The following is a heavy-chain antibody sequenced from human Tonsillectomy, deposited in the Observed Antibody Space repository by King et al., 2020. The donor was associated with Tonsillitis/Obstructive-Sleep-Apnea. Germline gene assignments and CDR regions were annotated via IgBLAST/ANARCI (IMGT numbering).Heavy chain of an antibody. CDR2: ISSNGGST. J-gene: IGHJ5*02. V-gene: IGHV3-64D*06. CDR3: VKDRSLPATPHHWFDP. Sequence: VQLVESGGGLVQPGGSLRLSCSASGFTFSSYAMHWVRQAPGKGLEYVSAISSNGGSTYYADSVKGRFTISRDNSKNTLYLQMSSLRAEDTAVYYCVKDRSLPATPHHWFDPWGQGTLVTVSS. D-gene: IGHD2-15*01. CDR1: GFTFSSYA.